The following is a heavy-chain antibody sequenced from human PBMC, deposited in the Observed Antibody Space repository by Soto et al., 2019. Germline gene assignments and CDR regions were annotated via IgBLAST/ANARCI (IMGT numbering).Heavy chain of an antibody. CDR2: SSSDGSST. CDR1: GFTFSTYW. V-gene: IGHV3-74*01. D-gene: IGHD3-16*01. Sequence: EVQLVESGGGLVQPGGSLRLSCAASGFTFSTYWMHWVRQAPGKGLVWVSRSSSDGSSTAYADSVKGRFTISRDSAKNTLYLQMSSLRAEDTALYYCARDNGLGFDSWVQGTLVTVSS. CDR3: ARDNGLGFDS. J-gene: IGHJ4*02.